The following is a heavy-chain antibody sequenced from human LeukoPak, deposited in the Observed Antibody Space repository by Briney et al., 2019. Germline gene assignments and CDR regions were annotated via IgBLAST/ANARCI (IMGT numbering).Heavy chain of an antibody. CDR1: GFTFSSYD. J-gene: IGHJ4*02. CDR3: ARARVVTKWIDY. D-gene: IGHD2-21*02. V-gene: IGHV3-13*01. CDR2: IGTTGDT. Sequence: GGSLRLSCAASGFTFSSYDLHWVRQATGKGLEWVSAIGTTGDTYYPGSVKGRFTISRDNAKNSLYLQMNSLRAEDTAVYYCARARVVTKWIDYWGQGTLVTVSS.